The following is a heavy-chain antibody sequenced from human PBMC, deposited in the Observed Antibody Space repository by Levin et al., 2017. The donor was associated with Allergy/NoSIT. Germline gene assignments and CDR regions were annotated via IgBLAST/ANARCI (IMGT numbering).Heavy chain of an antibody. D-gene: IGHD4-17*01. J-gene: IGHJ4*02. V-gene: IGHV3-23*01. CDR1: GFTFSSYD. CDR2: ISGSNGRT. CDR3: AKVRYGDWSQDY. Sequence: GESLKISCAASGFTFSSYDMIWVRQAPGKGLEWVSAISGSNGRTYYADSVKGRFTISRDNPKNTLYLQMNSLRAEDTAVYYCAKVRYGDWSQDYWGQGTLVTVSS.